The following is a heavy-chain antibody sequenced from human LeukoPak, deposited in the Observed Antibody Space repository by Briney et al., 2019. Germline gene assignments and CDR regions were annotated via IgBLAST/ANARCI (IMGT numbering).Heavy chain of an antibody. D-gene: IGHD3-10*01. J-gene: IGHJ6*03. Sequence: SETLSLTCTVSGYSISSGYYWGWIRQPPGKGLEWIGSIYHSGSTYYNPSLKGRVTISVDTSKNQFSLKLSSVTAADTAVYYCARAITMVRGVISYYMDVWGKGTTVTVSS. CDR1: GYSISSGYY. V-gene: IGHV4-38-2*02. CDR3: ARAITMVRGVISYYMDV. CDR2: IYHSGST.